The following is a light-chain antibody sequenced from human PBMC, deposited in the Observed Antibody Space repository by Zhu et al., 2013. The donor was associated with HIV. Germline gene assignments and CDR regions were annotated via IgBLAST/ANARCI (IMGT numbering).Light chain of an antibody. CDR3: QQXYSTPER. V-gene: IGKV4-1*01. CDR2: WAS. Sequence: DIVLTQSPDSLAVSLGERATINCKSSQTVLHSSNNKNYLTWYQQKPGQPPKVLIYWASTRGSGVPDRFSGSGSGTDFTLTISSLQAEDCGSLYCQQXYSTPERFGQGTKVGNQT. J-gene: IGKJ1*01. CDR1: QTVLHSSNNKNY.